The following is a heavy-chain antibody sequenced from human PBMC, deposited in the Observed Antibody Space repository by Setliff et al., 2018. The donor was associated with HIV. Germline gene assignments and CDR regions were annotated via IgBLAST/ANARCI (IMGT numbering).Heavy chain of an antibody. CDR3: ARETAPAHYYGSGSYRLHAFDV. Sequence: SVKVSCKASVGILSTYAIIWVRQAPGQGLEWLGGIIPLFGRASYAQKFQGRVTITADESTNTAYMELSSLRSGDTAVYYCARETAPAHYYGSGSYRLHAFDVWGQGTTVTV. J-gene: IGHJ3*01. CDR1: VGILSTYA. D-gene: IGHD3-10*01. V-gene: IGHV1-69*13. CDR2: IIPLFGRA.